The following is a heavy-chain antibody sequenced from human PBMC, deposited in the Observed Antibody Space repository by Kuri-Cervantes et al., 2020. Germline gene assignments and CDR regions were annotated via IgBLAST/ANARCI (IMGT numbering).Heavy chain of an antibody. CDR3: AREPPPSYYYDISPLDP. J-gene: IGHJ5*02. V-gene: IGHV4-4*07. CDR1: GGSISSYY. D-gene: IGHD3-22*01. Sequence: GSLRLSCTVSGGSISSYYWSWIRQPAGKGLEWIGRIYTSGSTNYNPSLKSRVTISVDTSKNQFSLKLSSVTAADTAVYYCAREPPPSYYYDISPLDPWGQGTLVTAPQ. CDR2: IYTSGST.